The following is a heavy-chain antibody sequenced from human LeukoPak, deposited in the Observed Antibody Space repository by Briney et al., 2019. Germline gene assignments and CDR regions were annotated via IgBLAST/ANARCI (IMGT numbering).Heavy chain of an antibody. Sequence: GGSLRLSCAASSFAFSTYAMTWVRQAPGKGLEWVSSITGSGAGTSYADSVKGRFTISRDNSKNTLYLQMNSLRAEDTAVYYCARYCSGGSCYEYTAFDIWGQGTMVTVSS. CDR3: ARYCSGGSCYEYTAFDI. J-gene: IGHJ3*02. D-gene: IGHD2-15*01. V-gene: IGHV3-23*01. CDR2: ITGSGAGT. CDR1: SFAFSTYA.